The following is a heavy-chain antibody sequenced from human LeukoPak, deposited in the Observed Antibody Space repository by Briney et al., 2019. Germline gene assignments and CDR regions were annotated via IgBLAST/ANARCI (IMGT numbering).Heavy chain of an antibody. CDR3: ARHSLRYDILTGYSQKGNWFDP. CDR2: INHSGST. Sequence: SETLSLTCAVYGGSFSGYYWSWIRQPPGKGLEWIGEINHSGSTNYNPSLKSRVTISVDTSKNQFSLKLSSVTAADTAVYYCARHSLRYDILTGYSQKGNWFDPWGQGTLVTVSS. D-gene: IGHD3-9*01. CDR1: GGSFSGYY. V-gene: IGHV4-34*01. J-gene: IGHJ5*02.